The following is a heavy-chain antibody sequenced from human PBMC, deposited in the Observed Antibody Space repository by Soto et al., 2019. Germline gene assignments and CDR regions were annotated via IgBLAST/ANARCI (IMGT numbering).Heavy chain of an antibody. D-gene: IGHD4-17*01. CDR3: ARVPLDYGDYLYYFDY. CDR1: GFTFSSYA. CDR2: ISYDASNK. J-gene: IGHJ4*02. V-gene: IGHV3-30-3*01. Sequence: GGSLRLSCAASGFTFSSYAMHWVRQAPGKGLEWVAVISYDASNKYYADSVKGRFTISRDNSKNTLYLQMNSLRAEDTAVYYCARVPLDYGDYLYYFDYWGQGTLVTVSS.